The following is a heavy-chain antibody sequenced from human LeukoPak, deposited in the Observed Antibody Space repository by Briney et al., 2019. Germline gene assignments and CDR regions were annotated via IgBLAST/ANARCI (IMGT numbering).Heavy chain of an antibody. Sequence: GGSLRLSCAASGFTFSSYGMHWVRQAPGKGLEWVAFIRYDGSSEYYADSVKGQFSISRDNSKNMLYLQMNSLRVEDTAVYSCAKAPPRVAALFFKEDYWGQGTLVTVSS. V-gene: IGHV3-30*02. CDR1: GFTFSSYG. CDR2: IRYDGSSE. D-gene: IGHD3-3*01. CDR3: AKAPPRVAALFFKEDY. J-gene: IGHJ4*02.